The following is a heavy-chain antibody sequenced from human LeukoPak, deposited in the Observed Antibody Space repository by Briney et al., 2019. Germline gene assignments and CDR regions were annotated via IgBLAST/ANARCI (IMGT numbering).Heavy chain of an antibody. D-gene: IGHD3-22*01. V-gene: IGHV3-23*01. CDR2: ISGSCGGT. Sequence: GGSLRLSCAASGFTFSSYAMSWVRQAPGKGLEWVSAISGSCGGTYYADSVKGRFTISRDNSKNTLYLQMNSLRAEDTAVYYCAKYPDYYDSSGYPIDYWGQGTLVTVSS. CDR1: GFTFSSYA. CDR3: AKYPDYYDSSGYPIDY. J-gene: IGHJ4*02.